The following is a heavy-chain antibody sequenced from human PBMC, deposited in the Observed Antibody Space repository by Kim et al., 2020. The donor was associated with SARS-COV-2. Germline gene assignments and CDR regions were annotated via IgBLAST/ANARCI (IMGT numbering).Heavy chain of an antibody. J-gene: IGHJ4*02. CDR3: ARDLGCSSTSCYGY. V-gene: IGHV1-3*01. D-gene: IGHD2-2*01. Sequence: SQKFQGRVTITRDTSASTAYMELSSLRSEDTAVYYCARDLGCSSTSCYGYWGQGTLVTVSS.